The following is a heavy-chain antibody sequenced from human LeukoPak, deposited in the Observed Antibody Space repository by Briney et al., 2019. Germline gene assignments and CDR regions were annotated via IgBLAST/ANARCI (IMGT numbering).Heavy chain of an antibody. CDR1: GFTFSNAW. Sequence: TGGSLRLSCAASGFTFSNAWMSWVRQAPGKGLEWVGRIKSKTDGGTTDYAAPVKGRFTISRDDSKNTLYLQMNSLKTEDTAVYYCTTEGAAAGTSLDYWGQGTLVTVSS. V-gene: IGHV3-15*01. J-gene: IGHJ4*02. D-gene: IGHD6-13*01. CDR3: TTEGAAAGTSLDY. CDR2: IKSKTDGGTT.